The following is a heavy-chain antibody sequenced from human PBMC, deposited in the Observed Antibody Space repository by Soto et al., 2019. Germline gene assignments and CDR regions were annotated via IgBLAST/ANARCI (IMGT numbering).Heavy chain of an antibody. Sequence: ASVKVSCKASGYTFTSYGISWVRQAPGQGLEWMGWISAYNGNTNYAQKPQGRVTMTTDTSTSTAYMELRSLRSDDTAVYYCARWGSTIFGVVTPWYYGMDVWGQGTTVTVSS. V-gene: IGHV1-18*04. CDR2: ISAYNGNT. D-gene: IGHD3-3*01. CDR1: GYTFTSYG. CDR3: ARWGSTIFGVVTPWYYGMDV. J-gene: IGHJ6*02.